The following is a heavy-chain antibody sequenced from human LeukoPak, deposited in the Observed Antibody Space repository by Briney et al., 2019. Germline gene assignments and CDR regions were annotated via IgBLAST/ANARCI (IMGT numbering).Heavy chain of an antibody. Sequence: SETLSLTCTVSGGSISSSSYYWGWIRQPPGKGLEWIGSIYYSGSTNYNPSLKSRVTISVDTSKNQFSLKLSSVTAADTAVYYCARPHADTTMTPYYYYIYVWGKGTTVTVSS. CDR2: IYYSGST. J-gene: IGHJ6*03. V-gene: IGHV4-39*07. D-gene: IGHD5-18*01. CDR1: GGSISSSSYY. CDR3: ARPHADTTMTPYYYYIYV.